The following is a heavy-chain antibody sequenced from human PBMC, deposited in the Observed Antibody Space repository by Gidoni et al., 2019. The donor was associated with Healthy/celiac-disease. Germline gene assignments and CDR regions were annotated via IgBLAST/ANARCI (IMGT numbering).Heavy chain of an antibody. CDR1: GFTFSSYD. CDR3: ARGVTQWNYYYGMDV. V-gene: IGHV3-13*05. CDR2: IGTAGDP. J-gene: IGHJ6*02. Sequence: EVQLVESGGGLVQPGGSLRLSCAASGFTFSSYDMHWVRQATGKGLEWVSAIGTAGDPYYPGSVKGRFTISRENAKNSLYLQMNSLRAGDTAVYYCARGVTQWNYYYGMDVWGQGTTVTVSS. D-gene: IGHD2-21*02.